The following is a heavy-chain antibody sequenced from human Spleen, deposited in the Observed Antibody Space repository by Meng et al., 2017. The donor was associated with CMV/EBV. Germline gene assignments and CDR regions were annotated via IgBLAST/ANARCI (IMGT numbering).Heavy chain of an antibody. CDR1: CGFNDSWSYY. D-gene: IGHD3-16*01. CDR2: ISYCGTT. Sequence: NPSGPLSPNCSFSCGFNDSWSYYLGWIRQPPGKGLEWIGSISYCGTTYYNPSLKSRVTISVDMSKNQFSLKLSSVTAADTAVYYCARESGGGGNFDYWGQGTLVTVSS. V-gene: IGHV4-39*07. CDR3: ARESGGGGNFDY. J-gene: IGHJ4*02.